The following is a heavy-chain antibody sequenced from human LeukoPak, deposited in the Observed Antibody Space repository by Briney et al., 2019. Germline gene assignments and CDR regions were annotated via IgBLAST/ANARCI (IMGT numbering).Heavy chain of an antibody. CDR2: ISGSSGII. D-gene: IGHD3-3*01. V-gene: IGHV3-48*04. CDR1: GFTFNTYT. J-gene: IGHJ5*02. Sequence: GGSLRLSCAASGFTFNTYTMNWVRQAPGKGLEWVSYISGSSGIIDYADSVRGRFTISRDNAKNSLYLQMNSLRAEDTAVYYCARDSAGSTYYPYNWFDPWGQGTLVTVSS. CDR3: ARDSAGSTYYPYNWFDP.